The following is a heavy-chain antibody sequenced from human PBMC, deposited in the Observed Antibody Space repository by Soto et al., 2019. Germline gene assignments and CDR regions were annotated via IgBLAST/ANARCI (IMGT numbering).Heavy chain of an antibody. V-gene: IGHV3-30*03. Sequence: QVQLVESGGGVVQPGKSLRLSCAASGFTFSSYAMHWARQAPGKELEWVTVISIRGGDEYYAESVRGRFTISRDDSKNTLYLQMDSLRVEDTAVSYCARGTIVARQHLDYWGQGTLVTVSS. CDR3: ARGTIVARQHLDY. CDR2: ISIRGGDE. D-gene: IGHD6-6*01. J-gene: IGHJ4*02. CDR1: GFTFSSYA.